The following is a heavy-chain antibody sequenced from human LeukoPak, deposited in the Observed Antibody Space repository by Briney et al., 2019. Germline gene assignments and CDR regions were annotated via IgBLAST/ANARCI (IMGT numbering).Heavy chain of an antibody. J-gene: IGHJ4*02. CDR1: GFTFRNYA. CDR2: VSSSGGST. V-gene: IGHV3-23*01. D-gene: IGHD2-15*01. CDR3: ARALCVGGINCGPDY. Sequence: GGSLRLSCVASGFTFRNYAISWVRQAPGKGLEWVSGVSSSGGSTYYSDSVKGRFTISRDNFKNTLYLQMNSLRAEDTAVYYCARALCVGGINCGPDYWGQGTLVTVSS.